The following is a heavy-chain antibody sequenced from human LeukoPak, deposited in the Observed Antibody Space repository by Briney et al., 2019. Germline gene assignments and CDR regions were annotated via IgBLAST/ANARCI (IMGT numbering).Heavy chain of an antibody. D-gene: IGHD1-1*01. CDR2: IRYDGSNK. Sequence: GGSLRLSCAASGFTFSSYGMHWVRQAPGKGLEWVAFIRYDGSNKYYADSVKGRFTITRDNSENTLYLQMSGLRAEDTAVYYCAKGTGDTAYYFDNWGQGTLVTVSS. V-gene: IGHV3-30*02. CDR3: AKGTGDTAYYFDN. CDR1: GFTFSSYG. J-gene: IGHJ4*02.